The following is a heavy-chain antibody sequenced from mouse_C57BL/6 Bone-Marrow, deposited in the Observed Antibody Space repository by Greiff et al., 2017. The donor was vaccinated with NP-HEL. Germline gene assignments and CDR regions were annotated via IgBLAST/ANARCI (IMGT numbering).Heavy chain of an antibody. CDR2: ISYDGSN. D-gene: IGHD3-3*01. CDR3: AREGPLDY. Sequence: EVKLQESGPGLVKPSQSLSLTCSVTGYSITSGYYWNWIRQFPGNKLEWMGYISYDGSNNYNPSLKNRISITRDTSKNQFFLKLNSVTTEDTATYYCAREGPLDYWGKGTSVTVSS. CDR1: GYSITSGYY. V-gene: IGHV3-6*01. J-gene: IGHJ4*01.